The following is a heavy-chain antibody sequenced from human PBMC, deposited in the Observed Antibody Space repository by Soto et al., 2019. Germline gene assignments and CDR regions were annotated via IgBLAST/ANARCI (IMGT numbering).Heavy chain of an antibody. CDR3: ARRGYSSGWYSLDY. V-gene: IGHV2-5*02. CDR1: GFSLSTSGVG. D-gene: IGHD6-19*01. J-gene: IGHJ4*02. CDR2: IYWDDDK. Sequence: QITLKESGPPLVKPTQTLTLTCTFSGFSLSTSGVGVGWIRQPPGKALEWLALIYWDDDKRYSPSLKSRLTPXPXTXXNQVVLTITTMDPVDTATYYCARRGYSSGWYSLDYWGQGTLVTVSS.